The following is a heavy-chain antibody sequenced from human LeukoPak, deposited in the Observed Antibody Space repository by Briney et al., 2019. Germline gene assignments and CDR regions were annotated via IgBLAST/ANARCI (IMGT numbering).Heavy chain of an antibody. CDR2: IWYDGSNK. J-gene: IGHJ4*02. D-gene: IGHD1-26*01. V-gene: IGHV3-33*01. CDR1: GFTFRSYG. CDR3: AGDRATSYFDY. Sequence: PGGSLRLSCAASGFTFRSYGMHWVRQAPGKGLEWVAVIWYDGSNKYYTDSVKGRFTISRDNSKNTLYLQMNSLRAEDTAVYYCAGDRATSYFDYWGQGALVTISS.